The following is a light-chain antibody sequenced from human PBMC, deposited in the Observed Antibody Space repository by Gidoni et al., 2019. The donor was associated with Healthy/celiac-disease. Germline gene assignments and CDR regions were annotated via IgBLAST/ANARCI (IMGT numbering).Light chain of an antibody. Sequence: EIVLTQSPGTLSLSPGERATLSCRASQSVSSSYLAWYRQKPGQAPRLLIYGAYSRPTGIPDRVSGSGSGTDFTLTISRLEPEDFAVYYCQQYGSSPPITFGQGTRLEIK. V-gene: IGKV3-20*01. CDR2: GAY. CDR1: QSVSSSY. J-gene: IGKJ5*01. CDR3: QQYGSSPPIT.